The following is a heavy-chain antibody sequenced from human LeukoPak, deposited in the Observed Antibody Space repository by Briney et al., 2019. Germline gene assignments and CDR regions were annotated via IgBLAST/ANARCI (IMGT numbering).Heavy chain of an antibody. J-gene: IGHJ4*02. CDR1: GFTFSDYY. V-gene: IGHV3-11*06. CDR2: ISSSSSYT. CDR3: ARPDVAYSSGRPLDY. D-gene: IGHD6-19*01. Sequence: GGSLRLSCAASGFTFSDYYMSWIRQAPGKGLEWVSYISSSSSYTNYADSVKGRFTISRDNAKNSLYLQMNSLRAEDTAVYYCARPDVAYSSGRPLDYWGQGTLVTVSP.